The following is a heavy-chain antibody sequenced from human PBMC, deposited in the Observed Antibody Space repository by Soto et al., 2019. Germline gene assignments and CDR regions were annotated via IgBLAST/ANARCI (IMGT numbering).Heavy chain of an antibody. D-gene: IGHD3-22*01. V-gene: IGHV3-23*01. CDR1: GFTFSSYA. CDR2: ISGSGGST. J-gene: IGHJ4*02. Sequence: EVQLLESGGGLVQPGGSLRLPCAASGFTFSSYAMSWVRQAPGKGLEWVSAISGSGGSTYYADSVKGRFTISRDNSKNTLYLQMNSLRAEDTAVYYCAKDDSSGSRPDYWGQGTLVTVSS. CDR3: AKDDSSGSRPDY.